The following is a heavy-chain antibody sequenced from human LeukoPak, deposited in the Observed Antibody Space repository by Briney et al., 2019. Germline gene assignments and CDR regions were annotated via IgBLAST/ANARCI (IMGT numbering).Heavy chain of an antibody. CDR2: IIPIFGTA. V-gene: IGHV1-69*05. CDR3: ARAGDFRSGYYSSWFDP. CDR1: GGTFSSYA. D-gene: IGHD3-3*01. Sequence: ASVKVSCKASGGTFSSYAISWVRQAPGQGLEWMGGIIPIFGTANYAQKFQGRVTITTDESTSTAYMELSSLRSEDTAVYYCARAGDFRSGYYSSWFDPWAREPWSPSPQ. J-gene: IGHJ5*02.